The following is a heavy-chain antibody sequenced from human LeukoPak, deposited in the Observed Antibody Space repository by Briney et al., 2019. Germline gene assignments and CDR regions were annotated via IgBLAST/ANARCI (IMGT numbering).Heavy chain of an antibody. J-gene: IGHJ4*02. Sequence: GGSLRLSCAASGFTFSYYGMHWVRQAPGKGLEWVAFISYDGSDKYYADSVKGRFTISRDNYKNTLYLQMNSLRAEDTAVYYCAKGSGWYADYWGQGTLVTVSS. CDR3: AKGSGWYADY. D-gene: IGHD6-19*01. CDR1: GFTFSYYG. CDR2: ISYDGSDK. V-gene: IGHV3-30*02.